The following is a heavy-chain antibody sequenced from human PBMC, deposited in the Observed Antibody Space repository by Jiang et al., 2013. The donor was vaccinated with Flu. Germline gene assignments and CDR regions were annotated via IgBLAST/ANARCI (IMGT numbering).Heavy chain of an antibody. Sequence: SGAEVKKPGASVKVSCKASGYTFTSYDINWVRQATGQGLEWMGWMNPNSGNTGYAQKFQGRVTMTRNTSISTAYMELSSLRSEDTAVYYCARGVDGDPNYYYYGMDVWGQGTTVTVSS. CDR3: ARGVDGDPNYYYYGMDV. CDR2: MNPNSGNT. D-gene: IGHD4-17*01. V-gene: IGHV1-8*01. CDR1: GYTFTSYD. J-gene: IGHJ6*02.